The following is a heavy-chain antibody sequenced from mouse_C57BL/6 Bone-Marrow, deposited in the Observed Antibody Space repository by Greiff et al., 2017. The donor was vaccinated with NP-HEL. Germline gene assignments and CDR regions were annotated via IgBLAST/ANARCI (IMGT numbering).Heavy chain of an antibody. Sequence: EVQLQESGPGLVKPSQSLSLTCSVTGYSITSGYYWNWIRQFPGNKLEWMGYISYDGSNNYNPSLKNRISITRDTSKNQFFLKLNSVTTEDTATYYCARAPIGYGSSYGYFDVWGTGTTVTVSS. J-gene: IGHJ1*03. D-gene: IGHD1-1*01. V-gene: IGHV3-6*01. CDR2: ISYDGSN. CDR1: GYSITSGYY. CDR3: ARAPIGYGSSYGYFDV.